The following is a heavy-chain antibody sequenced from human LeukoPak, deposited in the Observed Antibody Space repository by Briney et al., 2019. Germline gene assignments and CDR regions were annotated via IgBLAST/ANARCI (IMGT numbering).Heavy chain of an antibody. D-gene: IGHD3-3*01. CDR2: IYRSGST. J-gene: IGHJ4*02. Sequence: SETLSLTCAVSGYSISSGYYWGWIRQPPGKGLEWIGSIYRSGSTYYNPSLKSRVTISVDTSKNQFSLKLSSVTAADTAVYYCARHAIRYDFWSGYQYWGQGTLVTVSS. CDR1: GYSISSGYY. CDR3: ARHAIRYDFWSGYQY. V-gene: IGHV4-38-2*01.